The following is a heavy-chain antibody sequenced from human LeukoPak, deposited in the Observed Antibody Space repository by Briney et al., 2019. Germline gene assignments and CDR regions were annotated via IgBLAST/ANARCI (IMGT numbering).Heavy chain of an antibody. V-gene: IGHV1-2*02. CDR1: GYTFDDEY. CDR3: ARRVQKLVATSWFDP. CDR2: INPKNGDT. Sequence: ASVKVSCKASGYTFDDEYIHWVRQAPGLGLEWMGWINPKNGDTNYAQRFQGRVTMTRDTSIITAYMELRRLRSDDSAVYYCARRVQKLVATSWFDPWGQGTLVTVSS. D-gene: IGHD5-12*01. J-gene: IGHJ5*02.